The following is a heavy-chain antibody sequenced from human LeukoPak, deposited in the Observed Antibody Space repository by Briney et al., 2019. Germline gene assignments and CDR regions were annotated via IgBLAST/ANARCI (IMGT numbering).Heavy chain of an antibody. Sequence: PGGSLRLSCAASGFAVSGSYMHWVRQAPGKGLEWVSILYMNDNTYYADSVKGRFTISRDSSKNTLYLQMSSLRAEDTAVYYCVREDLGIEYWGQGTLVTVSP. CDR1: GFAVSGSY. D-gene: IGHD3/OR15-3a*01. J-gene: IGHJ4*02. CDR2: LYMNDNT. CDR3: VREDLGIEY. V-gene: IGHV3-53*01.